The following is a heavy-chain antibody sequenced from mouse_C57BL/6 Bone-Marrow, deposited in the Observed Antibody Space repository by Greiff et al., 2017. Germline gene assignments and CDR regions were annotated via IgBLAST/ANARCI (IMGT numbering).Heavy chain of an antibody. CDR2: IHPNSGST. D-gene: IGHD1-1*01. CDR1: GYTFTSYW. CDR3: ARGLYYGSTGCDY. V-gene: IGHV1-64*01. J-gene: IGHJ2*01. Sequence: VQLQQPGAELVKPGASVKLSCKASGYTFTSYWMHWVKQRPGQGLEWIGMIHPNSGSTNYNEKFKSKATLTVDKSSSTAYRQLSSLTSEDSAVYYGARGLYYGSTGCDYWGQGTTLTVSS.